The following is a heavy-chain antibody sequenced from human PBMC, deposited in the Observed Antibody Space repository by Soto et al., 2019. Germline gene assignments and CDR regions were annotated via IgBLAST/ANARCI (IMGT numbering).Heavy chain of an antibody. J-gene: IGHJ4*02. V-gene: IGHV3-30-3*01. CDR2: ISYDGSNK. D-gene: IGHD3-16*01. Sequence: GGSLRLSCAASGFTFSSYAMHWVRQAPGKGLEWVAVISYDGSNKYYADSVKGRFTISRDNSKNTLYLQMNSLRAEDTAVYYCATDANEYLWEYYFDFWGQGTLVTVSS. CDR3: ATDANEYLWEYYFDF. CDR1: GFTFSSYA.